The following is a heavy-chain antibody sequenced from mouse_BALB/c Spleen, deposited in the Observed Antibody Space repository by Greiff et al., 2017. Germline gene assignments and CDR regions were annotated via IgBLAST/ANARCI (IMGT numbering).Heavy chain of an antibody. D-gene: IGHD2-1*01. CDR2: ISYDGSN. V-gene: IGHV3-6*02. J-gene: IGHJ2*01. Sequence: ESGPGLVKPSQSLSLTCSVTGYSITSGYYWNWIRQFPGNKLEWMGYISYDGSNNYNPSLKNRISITRDTSKNQFFLKLNSVTTEDTATYYCARAYGNPYYFDYWGQGTTLTVSS. CDR3: ARAYGNPYYFDY. CDR1: GYSITSGYY.